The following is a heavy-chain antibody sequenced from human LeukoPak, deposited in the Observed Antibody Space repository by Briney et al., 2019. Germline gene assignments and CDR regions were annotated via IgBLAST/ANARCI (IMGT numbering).Heavy chain of an antibody. CDR3: ARVGDLFGAHRVRGLPPDYYYMDV. D-gene: IGHD3-10*01. Sequence: SETLSLTCTVSGAYISVNNYYWAWIRQSPGKGLEWIGEINHSGSSTYNPSLKSRVIISLDTSKNQFSLKLSSVTAADTAVYYCARVGDLFGAHRVRGLPPDYYYMDVWGKGTTVTVSS. CDR1: GAYISVNNYY. V-gene: IGHV4-39*07. J-gene: IGHJ6*03. CDR2: INHSGSS.